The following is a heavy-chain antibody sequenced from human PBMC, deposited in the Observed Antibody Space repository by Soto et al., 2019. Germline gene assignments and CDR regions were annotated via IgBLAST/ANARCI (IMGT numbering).Heavy chain of an antibody. CDR2: FNPRTGGA. CDR1: GYTFTGYY. Sequence: ASVKVSCTASGYTFTGYYMHWVRQAPGQGLEWMGWFNPRTGGANSAQKFQGRVTLTKNTAITTVYLEVNSLTSDDTAFYYGARALAPATCWFVYWGQGTLV. CDR3: ARALAPATCWFVY. D-gene: IGHD3-10*01. V-gene: IGHV1-2*02. J-gene: IGHJ4*02.